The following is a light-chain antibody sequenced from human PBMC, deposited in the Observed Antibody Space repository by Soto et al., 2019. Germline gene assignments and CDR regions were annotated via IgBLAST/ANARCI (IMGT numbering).Light chain of an antibody. Sequence: DIVMTQSPDSLPVSLGERATINCKSSQCLLYSSNNKNYLAWYQQKPGQPPKLLIFWASTRESGVPDRFSGSGSVTDFTLTISRLQAEDVAFYYCHQYYYTPYSFGQGTKLEIK. V-gene: IGKV4-1*01. CDR3: HQYYYTPYS. J-gene: IGKJ2*03. CDR1: QCLLYSSNNKNY. CDR2: WAS.